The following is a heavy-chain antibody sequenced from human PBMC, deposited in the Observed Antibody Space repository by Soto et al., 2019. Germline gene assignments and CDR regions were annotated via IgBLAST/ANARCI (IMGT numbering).Heavy chain of an antibody. J-gene: IGHJ5*02. V-gene: IGHV4-34*01. CDR1: GWSFSGYY. Sequence: SETLSLTCAVYGWSFSGYYWSWIRQPPGKGLEWIGEINHSGSTNYNPSLKSRVTISVDTSKNQFSLKLSSVTAADTAVYYCAGENFWSGYTPNWFDPWGQGTLVTVSS. CDR3: AGENFWSGYTPNWFDP. CDR2: INHSGST. D-gene: IGHD3-3*01.